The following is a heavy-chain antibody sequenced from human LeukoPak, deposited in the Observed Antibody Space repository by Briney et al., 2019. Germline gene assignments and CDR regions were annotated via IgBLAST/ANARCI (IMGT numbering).Heavy chain of an antibody. V-gene: IGHV1-69*01. J-gene: IGHJ4*02. CDR2: IIPIFGTA. CDR3: ARDAPGGGDRGY. D-gene: IGHD2-21*02. Sequence: ASVKVSCKASGGTFSSYAISWVRQAPGQGLEWMGGIIPIFGTANYAQKFQGRVTITADESTSTAYMELSSLRSEDTAVYYCARDAPGGGDRGYWGQGTLVTASS. CDR1: GGTFSSYA.